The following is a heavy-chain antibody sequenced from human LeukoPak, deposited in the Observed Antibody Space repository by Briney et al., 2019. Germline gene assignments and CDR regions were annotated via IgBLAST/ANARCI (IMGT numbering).Heavy chain of an antibody. CDR3: ARASSIAARREES. CDR2: IYNSGST. V-gene: IGHV4-59*01. CDR1: GGSFSSYY. D-gene: IGHD6-6*01. J-gene: IGHJ4*02. Sequence: SETLSLTCTVSGGSFSSYYWSWIRQPPGKGLEWIGYIYNSGSTNYNPSLKSRVTISVDTSKNQLSLKLSSATAADTAVYYCARASSIAARREESWGQGTLVTVSS.